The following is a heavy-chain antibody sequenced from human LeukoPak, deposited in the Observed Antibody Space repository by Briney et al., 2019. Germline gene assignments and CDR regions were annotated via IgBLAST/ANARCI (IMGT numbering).Heavy chain of an antibody. D-gene: IGHD2-15*01. J-gene: IGHJ4*02. CDR2: ISGSGTTT. V-gene: IGHV3-23*01. CDR1: GFTFTNYA. CDR3: AKSVRPVVAAAYFDY. Sequence: GGSLRLSCAASGFTFTNYALIWVRQAPGKGLEWVSLISGSGTTTDYADSVRGRLTISRDNSKNTLYLQMNSLRAEDTAVYYCAKSVRPVVAAAYFDYWGQGTLVTVSS.